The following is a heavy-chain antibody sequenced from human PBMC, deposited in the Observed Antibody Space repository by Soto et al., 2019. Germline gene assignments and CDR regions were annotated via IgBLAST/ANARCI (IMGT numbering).Heavy chain of an antibody. J-gene: IGHJ3*02. CDR1: GFTFSSYG. Sequence: QVQLVESGGGVVQPGRSLRLSCAASGFTFSSYGMHWVRQAPGKGLEWVAVISAAGRTTYYADSVKGRFTISRDNSKYTLDLQMNSLRAEDTAVYYCAKVGSTWKFAFDIWGQGTMVTVSS. CDR3: AKVGSTWKFAFDI. CDR2: ISAAGRTT. V-gene: IGHV3-30*18. D-gene: IGHD6-13*01.